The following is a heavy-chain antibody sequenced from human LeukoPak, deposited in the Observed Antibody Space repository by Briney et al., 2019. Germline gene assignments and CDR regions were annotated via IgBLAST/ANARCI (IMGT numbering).Heavy chain of an antibody. CDR3: ATTKARGGTNWFDP. J-gene: IGHJ5*02. CDR2: IYYSGST. CDR1: GGSISSSSYY. D-gene: IGHD2-15*01. Sequence: PSETLSLTCTVSGGSISSSSYYWGWIRQPPGKGLEWIGSIYYSGSTYYNLSLKSRVTISVDTSKNQFSLKLSSVTAADTAVYYCATTKARGGTNWFDPWGQGTLVTVSS. V-gene: IGHV4-39*07.